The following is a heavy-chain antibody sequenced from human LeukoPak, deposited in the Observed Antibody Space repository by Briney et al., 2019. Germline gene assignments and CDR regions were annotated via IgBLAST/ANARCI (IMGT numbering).Heavy chain of an antibody. D-gene: IGHD3-10*01. V-gene: IGHV3-33*01. CDR1: GFTFSNYG. J-gene: IGHJ4*02. CDR3: ARVAYGSGSYYGPFDY. CDR2: IWYDGSNK. Sequence: GGSLRLSCAASGFTFSNYGMHWVRQALGKGLEWVAVIWYDGSNKYYADSVKGRFTISRDNSKNTLYLQMNSLRAEDTAVYYCARVAYGSGSYYGPFDYWGQGTLVTVSS.